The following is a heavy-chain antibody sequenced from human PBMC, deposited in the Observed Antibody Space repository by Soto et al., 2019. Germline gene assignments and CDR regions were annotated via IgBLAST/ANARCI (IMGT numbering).Heavy chain of an antibody. V-gene: IGHV1-18*01. CDR3: ARGAYDLLTAYHFDL. CDR2: ISAYNGNT. CDR1: GYTFTYYG. Sequence: GASVKVSCKASGYTFTYYGINWVRQAPGQGLEWMGWISAYNGNTTYAQNLKGRITMTTETSTNTAYMELGSLRSDDTAVYYCARGAYDLLTAYHFDLWGQGTLVTVSS. D-gene: IGHD3-9*01. J-gene: IGHJ4*02.